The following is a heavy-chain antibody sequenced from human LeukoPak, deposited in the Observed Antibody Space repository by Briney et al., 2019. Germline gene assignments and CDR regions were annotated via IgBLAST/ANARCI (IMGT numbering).Heavy chain of an antibody. CDR1: GFTFSTYS. D-gene: IGHD2-21*01. V-gene: IGHV3-21*01. Sequence: GGSLRLSCAASGFTFSTYSMNWVRQAPGKGLEWISSIRDSSSYIYYADSVKGRFTLSRDNAKNSLYLQMSSVRAEDTAVYYCAREGTAYCGGDCYLDYWGQGTLVTVSS. CDR3: AREGTAYCGGDCYLDY. CDR2: IRDSSSYI. J-gene: IGHJ4*02.